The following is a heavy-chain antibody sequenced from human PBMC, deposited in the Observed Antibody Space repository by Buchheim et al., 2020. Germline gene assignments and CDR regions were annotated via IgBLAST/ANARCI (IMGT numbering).Heavy chain of an antibody. J-gene: IGHJ4*02. CDR2: IYYSVCT. Sequence: QVQLQESGPGLVKPSQTLSLTCTVSGGSISSGDYYWSWIRQPPGKGLEWIGYIYYSVCTSHNPSLKRPVTISVDTSKNQFSLKLSSVTAADTAVYYCAGEYCSGGSCYGIDYWGQGTL. CDR3: AGEYCSGGSCYGIDY. D-gene: IGHD2-15*01. V-gene: IGHV4-30-4*01. CDR1: GGSISSGDYY.